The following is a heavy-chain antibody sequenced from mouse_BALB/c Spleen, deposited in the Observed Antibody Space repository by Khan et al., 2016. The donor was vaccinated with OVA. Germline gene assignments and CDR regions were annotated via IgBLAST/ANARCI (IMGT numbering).Heavy chain of an antibody. D-gene: IGHD1-1*01. CDR1: GYIFTSYW. J-gene: IGHJ2*01. CDR2: SYPGTDNT. V-gene: IGHV1-76*01. Sequence: QVQLKQSGAELVRPGASVKLSCKTSGYIFTSYWIHWVEQRSGQGLEWIARSYPGTDNTYYNEKLKDKATLTADKSSSTAYMQLSSLKSEDSAVYFCAREEALYYFDYWGQGTTLTVSS. CDR3: AREEALYYFDY.